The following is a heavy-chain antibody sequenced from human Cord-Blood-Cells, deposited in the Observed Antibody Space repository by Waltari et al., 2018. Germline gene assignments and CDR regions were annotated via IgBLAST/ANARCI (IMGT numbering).Heavy chain of an antibody. CDR1: GYTFTGYY. V-gene: IGHV1-2*02. J-gene: IGHJ5*02. CDR2: INPNSGGT. Sequence: QVQLVQSGAEVKKPGASVKVSCKASGYTFTGYYMHWVRQAPGQGLEWMGWINPNSGGTNYAQKFQGRVTMTRDTSISTAYMELSRLRSDDTAVYYCASFPVEYSSSYNWFDPWGQGTLVTVSS. CDR3: ASFPVEYSSSYNWFDP. D-gene: IGHD6-6*01.